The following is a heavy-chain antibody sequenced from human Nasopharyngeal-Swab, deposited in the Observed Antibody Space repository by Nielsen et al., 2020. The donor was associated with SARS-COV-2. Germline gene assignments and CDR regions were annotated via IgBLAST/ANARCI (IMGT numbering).Heavy chain of an antibody. CDR3: ARANYCRVGTCHGVTHNWFDP. D-gene: IGHD2-15*01. V-gene: IGHV1-18*01. CDR2: ISAYNGNT. Sequence: ASVKVSCKASGYTFTSYGISWVRQAPGQGLEWMGWISAYNGNTNYAQKLQGRVTMTTNTSTSTAYMELRSLRSDDTAVYYCARANYCRVGTCHGVTHNWFDPWGQGTPVTVSS. J-gene: IGHJ5*02. CDR1: GYTFTSYG.